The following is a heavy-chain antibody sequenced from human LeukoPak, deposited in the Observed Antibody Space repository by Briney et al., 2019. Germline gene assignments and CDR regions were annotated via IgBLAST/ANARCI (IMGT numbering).Heavy chain of an antibody. J-gene: IGHJ6*02. CDR2: ISYDGSNK. CDR3: ARDRLIAAAAYYYYGMDV. CDR1: GFTFSSYA. D-gene: IGHD6-13*01. Sequence: QPGGSLRLSCAASGFTFSSYAMHWVRQAPGKGLEWVAVISYDGSNKYYADSVKGRFTISRDNSKNTLYLQMNSLRAEDTAVYYCARDRLIAAAAYYYYGMDVWGQGTTVTVSS. V-gene: IGHV3-30-3*01.